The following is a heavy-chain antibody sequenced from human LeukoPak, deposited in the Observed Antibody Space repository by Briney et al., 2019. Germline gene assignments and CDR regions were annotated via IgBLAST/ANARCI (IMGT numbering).Heavy chain of an antibody. Sequence: SVKVSCKASGYTLSSYAISWVRQAPGQGLEWMGGIIPIFGTANYAQKFQGRVTITADKSTSTAYMELSSLRSEDTAVYYCARDGLSSGWPRKFDYWGQGTLVTVSS. CDR1: GYTLSSYA. J-gene: IGHJ4*02. V-gene: IGHV1-69*06. CDR3: ARDGLSSGWPRKFDY. D-gene: IGHD6-19*01. CDR2: IIPIFGTA.